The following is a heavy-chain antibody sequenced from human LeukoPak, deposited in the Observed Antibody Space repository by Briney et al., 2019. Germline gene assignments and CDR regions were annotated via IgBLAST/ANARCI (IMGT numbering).Heavy chain of an antibody. V-gene: IGHV3-30*03. CDR3: ARSKSYSSGWTDFDW. CDR2: ISYDGSNK. CDR1: GFTFSSYG. D-gene: IGHD6-19*01. J-gene: IGHJ4*02. Sequence: PGGSLRLSCAGSGFTFSSYGMHWVRQPPGKGLEWVAVISYDGSNKYYADSVKGRFTISRENARNSLLLQMDNLRAEDTAVYYCARSKSYSSGWTDFDWWGQGTLVTVSS.